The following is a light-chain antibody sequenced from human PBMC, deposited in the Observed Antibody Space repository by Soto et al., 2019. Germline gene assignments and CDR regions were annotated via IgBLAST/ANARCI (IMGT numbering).Light chain of an antibody. CDR2: GAS. CDR3: QHRTNWPRT. J-gene: IGKJ1*01. CDR1: QSVSSGY. Sequence: EIVLTQSPGTLSLSPGERATLSCRASQSVSSGYLAWYQQKPGQAPRLLIYGASSRATGIPDRFSGSGSGTDFTLTISSLEPEDSAVYYCQHRTNWPRTFGQGTKVDIK. V-gene: IGKV3D-20*02.